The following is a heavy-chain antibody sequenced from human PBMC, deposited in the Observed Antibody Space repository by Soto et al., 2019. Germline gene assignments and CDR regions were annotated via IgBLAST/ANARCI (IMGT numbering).Heavy chain of an antibody. CDR1: GYTFTGYY. CDR3: ARPLFRSRYYYYGMDV. CDR2: INPNSGGT. Sequence: ASVKVSCKASGYTFTGYYMHRVRQAPGQGLEWMGWINPNSGGTNYAQKFQGRVTMTRDTSISTAYMELSRLRSDDTAVYYCARPLFRSRYYYYGMDVWGQGTTVTVSS. J-gene: IGHJ6*02. V-gene: IGHV1-2*02.